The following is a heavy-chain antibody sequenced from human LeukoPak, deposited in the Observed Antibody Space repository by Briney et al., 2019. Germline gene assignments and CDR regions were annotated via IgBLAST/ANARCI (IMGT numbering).Heavy chain of an antibody. J-gene: IGHJ4*02. CDR3: TTDLGLTMIRGVIVY. CDR1: GFTFTDAW. V-gene: IGHV3-15*01. CDR2: IKSKGDGETT. Sequence: GSLRLSCSASGFTFTDAWMTWVRQAPGKGLEWVGRIKSKGDGETTDYTAPVKGRFTMSRDDSKATLYLQMNSLAAEDTAVHYCTTDLGLTMIRGVIVYWGQGALVTVSS. D-gene: IGHD3-10*01.